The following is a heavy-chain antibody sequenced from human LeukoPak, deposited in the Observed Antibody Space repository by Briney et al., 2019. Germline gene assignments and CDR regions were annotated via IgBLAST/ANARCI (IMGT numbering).Heavy chain of an antibody. CDR2: ISYDGSNK. CDR1: GFTFSSYG. D-gene: IGHD6-19*01. V-gene: IGHV3-30*18. CDR3: AKDLSPIAVAGSDGFDY. Sequence: PGGSLRLSCAASGFTFSSYGMHWVRQAPGKGLEWVAVISYDGSNKYYADSVKGRFTISRDNSKNTLYLQMNSLRAEDTAVYYCAKDLSPIAVAGSDGFDYWGQGTQVTVSS. J-gene: IGHJ4*02.